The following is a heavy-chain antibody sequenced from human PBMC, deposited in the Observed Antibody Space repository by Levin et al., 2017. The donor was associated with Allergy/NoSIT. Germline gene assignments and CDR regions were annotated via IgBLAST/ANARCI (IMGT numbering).Heavy chain of an antibody. CDR1: GGTFSSYP. CDR3: ARDYYGSGSLVYYYYGMDV. CDR2: IIPILGIA. V-gene: IGHV1-69*04. J-gene: IGHJ6*02. D-gene: IGHD3-10*01. Sequence: ASVKVSCKASGGTFSSYPISWVRQAPGQGLEWMGRIIPILGIANYAQKFQGRVTITADKSTSTAYMELSSLRSEDTAVYYCARDYYGSGSLVYYYYGMDVWGQGTTVTVSS.